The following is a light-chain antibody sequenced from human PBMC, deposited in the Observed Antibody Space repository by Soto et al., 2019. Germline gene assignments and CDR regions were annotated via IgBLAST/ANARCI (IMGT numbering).Light chain of an antibody. V-gene: IGLV1-44*01. CDR3: AAWDDSLNGVV. CDR2: RNN. CDR1: SSNIGSNT. J-gene: IGLJ2*01. Sequence: QSVLTQPPSASGTPGKRVTISCSGSSSNIGSNTVNWHQQVPGTAPKLLIYRNNQRPSGVPDRFSGSKSGTSASLAISGLQSEDEADYYCAAWDDSLNGVVFGGGTKLTVL.